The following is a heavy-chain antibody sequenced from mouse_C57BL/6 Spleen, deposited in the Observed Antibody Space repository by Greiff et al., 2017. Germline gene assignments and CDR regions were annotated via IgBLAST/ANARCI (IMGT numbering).Heavy chain of an antibody. V-gene: IGHV1-18*01. CDR3: ARGLYYYGSSHWYFDV. D-gene: IGHD1-1*01. Sequence: FQLQQSGPELVKPGASVKIPCKASGYTFTDYNMDWVKQSHGKSLEWIGDINPNNGGTIYNQKFKGKATLTVDKSSSTAYMELRSLTSEDTAVYYCARGLYYYGSSHWYFDVWGTGTTVTVSS. J-gene: IGHJ1*03. CDR2: INPNNGGT. CDR1: GYTFTDYN.